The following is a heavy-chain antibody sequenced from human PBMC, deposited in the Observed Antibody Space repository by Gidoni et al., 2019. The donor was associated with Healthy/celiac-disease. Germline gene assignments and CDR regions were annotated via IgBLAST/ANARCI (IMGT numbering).Heavy chain of an antibody. Sequence: EVQLLESGGCLVQPGGSLRLSCAASGFTFSSYAMSCVRQGPGKGLEWVSAMSGSGGSKYYADSVKGRFTTSRDNPKNPLYLQMNSLRAEDTAVYYCAKDGGYNNPAAFDIWGQGTMVTVSS. V-gene: IGHV3-23*01. CDR3: AKDGGYNNPAAFDI. CDR2: MSGSGGSK. J-gene: IGHJ3*02. CDR1: GFTFSSYA. D-gene: IGHD5-12*01.